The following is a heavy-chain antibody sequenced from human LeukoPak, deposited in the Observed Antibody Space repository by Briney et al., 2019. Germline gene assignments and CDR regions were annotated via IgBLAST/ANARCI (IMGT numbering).Heavy chain of an antibody. CDR1: IDSFSNYH. V-gene: IGHV4-34*01. Sequence: SETLSLTCAVYIDSFSNYHWNWIRQTPAKGREWIGEVNESGGTNISPSLKSRVTVSVDTAKDQFSLKLSSVPAADTAVYYCARESGIQLWLLYYWGQGTLVTVSS. CDR3: ARESGIQLWLLYY. CDR2: VNESGGT. J-gene: IGHJ4*02. D-gene: IGHD5-18*01.